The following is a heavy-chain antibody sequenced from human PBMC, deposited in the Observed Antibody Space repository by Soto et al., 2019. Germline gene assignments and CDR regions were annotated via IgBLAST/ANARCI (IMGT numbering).Heavy chain of an antibody. D-gene: IGHD6-19*01. CDR3: ARAVAVPADLDY. Sequence: QVQLVQSGAEEKKPGASVKVSCKASGDTFTGYAFHWVRQAPGQSLEWMGWINAGNGNTKYSEKFQGRVTITRETSASTAYRELSSLRSEDTAVYYCARAVAVPADLDYWGQGTLVTVSS. CDR1: GDTFTGYA. CDR2: INAGNGNT. J-gene: IGHJ4*02. V-gene: IGHV1-3*05.